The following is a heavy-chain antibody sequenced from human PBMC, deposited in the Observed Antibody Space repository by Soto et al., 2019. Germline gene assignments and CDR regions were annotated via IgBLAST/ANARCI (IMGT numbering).Heavy chain of an antibody. J-gene: IGHJ1*01. CDR2: IYPGDSDT. Sequence: GAALKISCKGSGETFATRCIAWGRQMPGKGLEWMGIIYPGDSDTRYSPSFQGQVTISADKSFSTAYLQWSSLKASDTAIEVCARLELTVLYCWGQRSLVTVSA. CDR1: GETFATRC. CDR3: ARLELTVLYC. D-gene: IGHD2-21*02. V-gene: IGHV5-51*01.